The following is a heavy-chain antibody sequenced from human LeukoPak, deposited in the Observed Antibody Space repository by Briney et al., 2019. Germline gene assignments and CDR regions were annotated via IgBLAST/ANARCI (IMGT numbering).Heavy chain of an antibody. CDR1: GGSNSSGGYY. CDR2: IYYSGST. CDR3: ARIRTTVTRPYYFDY. D-gene: IGHD4-17*01. Sequence: SETLSLTCTVSGGSNSSGGYYWSWIRQHPGKGLEWIGYIYYSGSTYYNPSLKSRVTISVDTSKNQFSLKLSSVTAADTAVYYCARIRTTVTRPYYFDYWGQGTLVTVSS. V-gene: IGHV4-31*03. J-gene: IGHJ4*02.